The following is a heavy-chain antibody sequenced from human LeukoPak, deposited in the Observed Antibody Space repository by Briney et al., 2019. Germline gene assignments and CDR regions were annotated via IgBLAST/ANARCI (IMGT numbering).Heavy chain of an antibody. Sequence: ASVKVSCKASGGTFSSYAISWVRQAPGQGLEWMGRIIPILGIANYAQKFQGRVTITADKSTSTAYMELSSLRSEDTAVYYCARDIDTAMVNRYFDYWGQGTLVTVSS. CDR3: ARDIDTAMVNRYFDY. CDR1: GGTFSSYA. J-gene: IGHJ4*02. D-gene: IGHD5-18*01. V-gene: IGHV1-69*04. CDR2: IIPILGIA.